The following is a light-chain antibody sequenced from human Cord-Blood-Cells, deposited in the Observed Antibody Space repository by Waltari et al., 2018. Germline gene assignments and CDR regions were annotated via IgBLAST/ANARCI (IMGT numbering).Light chain of an antibody. V-gene: IGKV1-5*03. CDR1: QSISSW. J-gene: IGKJ2*01. CDR3: QQYNSYPYT. CDR2: KAS. Sequence: DIQMTQSPSTLSASVGDRVTITCRASQSISSWLAWYQQKPGKAPKLLIYKASSLESGVTSRFSGSGSWTEFTLTISSLQPDDFATYYCQQYNSYPYTFGQGTKLEIK.